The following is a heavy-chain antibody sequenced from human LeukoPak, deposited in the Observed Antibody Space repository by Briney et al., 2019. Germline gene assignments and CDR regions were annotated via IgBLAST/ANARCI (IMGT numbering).Heavy chain of an antibody. CDR1: GYTFPSYF. J-gene: IGHJ4*02. D-gene: IGHD1-1*01. V-gene: IGHV7-4-1*02. CDR2: INTNTGNP. CDR3: ARQLGRTHFDY. Sequence: ASVKVSCKASGYTFPSYFMHWVRQAPGQGLEWMGWINTNTGNPTYAQGFTGRFVFSLDTSVSTAYLQISSLKAEDTAVYYCARQLGRTHFDYWGQGTLVTVSS.